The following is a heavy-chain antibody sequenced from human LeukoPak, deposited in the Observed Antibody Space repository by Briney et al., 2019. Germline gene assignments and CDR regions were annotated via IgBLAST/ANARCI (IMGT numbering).Heavy chain of an antibody. V-gene: IGHV4-59*01. D-gene: IGHD1-26*01. J-gene: IGHJ4*02. CDR1: GGSISSYY. CDR3: ARALVGATIDY. Sequence: PSETLSLTCTVSGGSISSYYWSWIRQPPGKGLEWIGYIYYSGSTNYNPSLKSRVTISVDTSKNQFSLKLSSVTAADTAVYYCARALVGATIDYWGQGTLDTVSS. CDR2: IYYSGST.